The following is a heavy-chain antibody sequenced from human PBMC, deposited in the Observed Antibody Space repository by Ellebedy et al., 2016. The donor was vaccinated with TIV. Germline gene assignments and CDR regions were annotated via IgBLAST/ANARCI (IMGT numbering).Heavy chain of an antibody. CDR3: ARTDGSGWAFDY. Sequence: SGPTLVKPPQTLTLTCTFSGFSLSTSRMSVSWIRQPPGEALEWLARIDWDDDKYYSTSLRTRLAISKDTSTNQVVLTMTNMDPVDTATYYCARTDGSGWAFDYWGQGTLVSVSS. CDR1: GFSLSTSRMS. CDR2: IDWDDDK. J-gene: IGHJ4*02. V-gene: IGHV2-70*11. D-gene: IGHD6-19*01.